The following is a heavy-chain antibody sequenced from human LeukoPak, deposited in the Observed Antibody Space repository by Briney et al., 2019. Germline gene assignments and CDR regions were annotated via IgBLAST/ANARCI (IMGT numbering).Heavy chain of an antibody. J-gene: IGHJ6*02. V-gene: IGHV3-23*01. D-gene: IGHD3-3*01. CDR3: AKEIAHFGVVLDV. CDR2: IINSGATT. Sequence: PGGSLRLSCAASGFSFSSYAMSWVRQAPGKGLEWVALIINSGATTYYPDSVKGRFSISRDNSKSTLFLHMNNLRAEDTAVYYCAKEIAHFGVVLDVWGQGTTVTVSS. CDR1: GFSFSSYA.